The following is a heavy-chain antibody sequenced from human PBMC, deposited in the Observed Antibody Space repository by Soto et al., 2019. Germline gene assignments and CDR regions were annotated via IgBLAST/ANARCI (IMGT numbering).Heavy chain of an antibody. Sequence: GGSLRLSCAASGFIFNNYAMSWVRQTPGKGLEWVSTVSGGGTYTYYADSVKGRFSISRENSKNSVSLQMNSLRVEDTAIYYCAKASTSYDIFHVFDYWGQGTLLTVSS. J-gene: IGHJ4*02. CDR1: GFIFNNYA. CDR2: VSGGGTYT. V-gene: IGHV3-23*01. D-gene: IGHD3-9*01. CDR3: AKASTSYDIFHVFDY.